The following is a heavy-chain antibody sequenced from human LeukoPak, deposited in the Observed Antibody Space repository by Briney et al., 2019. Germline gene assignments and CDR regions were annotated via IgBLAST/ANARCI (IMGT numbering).Heavy chain of an antibody. CDR3: ARDLGYTYGSDY. CDR1: GFTFSDYY. V-gene: IGHV3-11*01. Sequence: GGSPRLSCAASGFTFSDYYMSWIRQAPGKGPEWVSYISSGAGTIYYADSVRGRFTVSRDNAKNSLYLQMNSLRAEDTAVYYCARDLGYTYGSDYWGQGTLVTVSS. D-gene: IGHD5-18*01. CDR2: ISSGAGTI. J-gene: IGHJ4*02.